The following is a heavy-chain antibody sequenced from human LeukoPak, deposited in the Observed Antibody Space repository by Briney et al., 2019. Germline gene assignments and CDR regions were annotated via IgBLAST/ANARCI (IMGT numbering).Heavy chain of an antibody. CDR2: INPSGGST. V-gene: IGHV1-46*01. CDR1: GYTFTSYY. J-gene: IGHJ6*03. D-gene: IGHD5-12*01. CDR3: ARLGMDLVATITGDYYMDV. Sequence: ASVKVSCKASGYTFTSYYMHWVRQAPGQGLEWMGIINPSGGSTSYAQKFQGRVTMTRDMSTSTVYMELSSLRSGDTAVYYCARLGMDLVATITGDYYMDVWGKGTTVTVSS.